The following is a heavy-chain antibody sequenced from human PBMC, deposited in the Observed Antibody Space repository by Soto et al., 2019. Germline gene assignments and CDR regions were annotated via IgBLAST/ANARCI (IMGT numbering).Heavy chain of an antibody. CDR2: IWHDGNNK. CDR1: GFTFSNYG. Sequence: GGSLRLSCAASGFTFSNYGMHWVRQAPGEGLEWVAIIWHDGNNKYYADSVRVRFIISRDNSKNRLYLQMNSLRAEDTAVYYCASDLVGASDSYGLDVWGQGTPVTVSS. J-gene: IGHJ6*02. V-gene: IGHV3-33*01. CDR3: ASDLVGASDSYGLDV. D-gene: IGHD1-26*01.